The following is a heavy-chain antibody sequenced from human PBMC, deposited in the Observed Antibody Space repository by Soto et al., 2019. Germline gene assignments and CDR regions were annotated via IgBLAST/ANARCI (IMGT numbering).Heavy chain of an antibody. D-gene: IGHD3-9*01. CDR1: GFTFSSYG. CDR2: IWHDGSNK. J-gene: IGHJ4*02. Sequence: LRLSCAASGFTFSSYGMHWVRQAPGKGLEWVAIIWHDGSNKYYADSVKGRFTISRDNSKNKMYMQMNSLRAEDTAVYYCVREFDYRFDYWGQGILVTVSS. V-gene: IGHV3-33*01. CDR3: VREFDYRFDY.